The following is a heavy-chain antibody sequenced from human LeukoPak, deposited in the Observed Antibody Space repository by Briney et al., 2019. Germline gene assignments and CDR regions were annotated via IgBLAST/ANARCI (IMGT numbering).Heavy chain of an antibody. CDR2: ISSSRGAI. V-gene: IGHV3-48*02. Sequence: PGGSLRLSCAASGFTFSSYAMSWVRQAPGKGLECVSYISSSRGAIQYADSVKGGFTISRDNTKNSLYLQMNSLRDEDTAVYYCARESVVERQRGRFDPWGQGTLVTVSS. CDR3: ARESVVERQRGRFDP. J-gene: IGHJ5*02. D-gene: IGHD1-1*01. CDR1: GFTFSSYA.